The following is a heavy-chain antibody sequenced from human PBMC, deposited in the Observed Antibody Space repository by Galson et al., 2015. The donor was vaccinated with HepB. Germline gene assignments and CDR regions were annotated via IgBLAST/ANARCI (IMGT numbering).Heavy chain of an antibody. CDR3: AKVSADSSSWYFLDY. V-gene: IGHV3-23*01. CDR2: ISGSGGST. D-gene: IGHD6-13*01. Sequence: SLRLSCAASGFTFSNYAMSWVRQAPGKGLEWVSAISGSGGSTYYADSVKGRFTISRDNSKNTLYLQMNSLRAEDTAVYYCAKVSADSSSWYFLDYWGQGTLVTVSS. J-gene: IGHJ4*02. CDR1: GFTFSNYA.